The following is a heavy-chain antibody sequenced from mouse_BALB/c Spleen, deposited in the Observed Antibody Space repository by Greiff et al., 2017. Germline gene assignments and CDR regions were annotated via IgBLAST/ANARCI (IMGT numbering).Heavy chain of an antibody. D-gene: IGHD2-14*01. J-gene: IGHJ2*01. CDR3: ARGGYYRYDFDY. V-gene: IGHV1S81*02. CDR2: INPSNGGT. CDR1: GYTFTSYY. Sequence: QVQLQQPGAELVKPGASVKLSCKASGYTFTSYYMYWVKQRPGQGLEWIGGINPSNGGTNFNEKFKSKATLTVDKSSSTAYMQLSSLTSEDSAVYYCARGGYYRYDFDYWGQGTTLTVSS.